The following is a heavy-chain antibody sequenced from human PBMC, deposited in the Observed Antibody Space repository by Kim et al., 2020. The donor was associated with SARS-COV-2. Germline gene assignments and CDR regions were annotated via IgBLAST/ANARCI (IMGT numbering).Heavy chain of an antibody. D-gene: IGHD6-19*01. V-gene: IGHV1-18*01. J-gene: IGHJ4*02. CDR3: ARYSSGRGDYFDY. Sequence: YAQKLQGRVTLTTDTSTSTAYMELRSLRSDDTVVYYCARYSSGRGDYFDYWGQGTLVTVSS.